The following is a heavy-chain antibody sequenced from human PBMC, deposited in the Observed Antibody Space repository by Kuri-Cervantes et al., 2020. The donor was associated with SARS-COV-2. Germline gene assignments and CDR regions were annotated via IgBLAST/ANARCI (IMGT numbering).Heavy chain of an antibody. D-gene: IGHD1-26*01. CDR2: ISSSSSYI. Sequence: GESLKISCAASGFTFSSYSMNWVRQAPGKGLEWVSSISSSSSYIYYADSVKGRFTISRDNSKNTLYLQMNSLRAEDTAVYYCAGELLWGDFDYWGQGTLVTVSS. CDR1: GFTFSSYS. V-gene: IGHV3-21*01. CDR3: AGELLWGDFDY. J-gene: IGHJ4*02.